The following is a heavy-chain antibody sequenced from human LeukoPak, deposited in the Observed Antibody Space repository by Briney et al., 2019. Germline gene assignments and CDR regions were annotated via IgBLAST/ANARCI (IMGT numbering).Heavy chain of an antibody. J-gene: IGHJ4*02. D-gene: IGHD3-3*01. Sequence: SQTLSLTCTVSGGSISSGDYYWSWIRQPPGKGLEWIGYIYYSGSTYYNPSLKSRVTISVDTSKNQFSLKLSSVTAADTAVYYCARAGDFWSGYYSLIDYWGQGTLVTVSS. CDR3: ARAGDFWSGYYSLIDY. CDR2: IYYSGST. CDR1: GGSISSGDYY. V-gene: IGHV4-30-4*08.